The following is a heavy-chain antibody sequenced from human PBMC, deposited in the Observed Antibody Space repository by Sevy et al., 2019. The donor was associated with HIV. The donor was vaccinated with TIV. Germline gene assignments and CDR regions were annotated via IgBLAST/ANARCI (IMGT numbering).Heavy chain of an antibody. D-gene: IGHD2-15*01. V-gene: IGHV3-30-3*01. CDR1: GFTFNDYA. CDR2: ISSDGDNT. J-gene: IGHJ5*02. CDR3: VREGAPYRNIRYCSGNNCFYNWFDP. Sequence: GGSLRLSCAASGFTFNDYALHWVRQVPGKGLEWVAIISSDGDNTYYADTVKGRFTISRDNSKNTVYLQMNRLRAEDTAFYYCVREGAPYRNIRYCSGNNCFYNWFDPWGQGTLVTVSS.